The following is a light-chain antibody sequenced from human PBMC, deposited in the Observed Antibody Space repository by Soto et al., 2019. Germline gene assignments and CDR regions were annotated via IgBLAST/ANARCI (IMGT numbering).Light chain of an antibody. CDR3: QQYGSAPWT. V-gene: IGKV3-20*01. CDR1: LSVASNY. J-gene: IGKJ1*01. Sequence: EIVLTQSPGTLPLSPGERATLSCRASLSVASNYVAWYQQKPGQAPRLLIYAASGRATGIPDRFSGSGSGTDFALTISRREPEHFALYYWQQYGSAPWTFGQGTKVEIK. CDR2: AAS.